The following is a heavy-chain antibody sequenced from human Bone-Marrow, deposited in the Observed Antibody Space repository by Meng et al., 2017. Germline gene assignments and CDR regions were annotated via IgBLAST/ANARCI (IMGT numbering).Heavy chain of an antibody. D-gene: IGHD6-19*01. CDR3: ARGRYSSGLLDY. Sequence: ASVKVSCKASGYTFTSYYMHWVRQAPGQGLEWMGIINPSGGSTSYAQKFQGRVTMTRDTSASTAYMELSSLRSEDMAVYYCARGRYSSGLLDYWGQGTLVTVSS. V-gene: IGHV1-46*01. J-gene: IGHJ4*02. CDR2: INPSGGST. CDR1: GYTFTSYY.